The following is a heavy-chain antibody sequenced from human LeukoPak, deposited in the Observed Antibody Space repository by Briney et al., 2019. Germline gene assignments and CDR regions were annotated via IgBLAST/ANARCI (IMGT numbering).Heavy chain of an antibody. CDR3: ARRGGSSSWYLKYYFDY. J-gene: IGHJ4*02. CDR1: GFTFSSYW. Sequence: SGGSLRLSCAASGFTFSSYWMSWVRQAPGKGLEWVANINQDGSEKYYVDSVKGRFTISRDNAKNSLYLQMNSLRAEDTAVYYCARRGGSSSWYLKYYFDYWGQGTLVTVSS. D-gene: IGHD6-13*01. V-gene: IGHV3-7*01. CDR2: INQDGSEK.